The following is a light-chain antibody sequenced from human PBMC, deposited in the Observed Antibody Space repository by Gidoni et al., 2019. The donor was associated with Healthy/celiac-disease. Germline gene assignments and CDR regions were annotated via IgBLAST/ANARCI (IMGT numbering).Light chain of an antibody. CDR2: DAS. CDR3: QQRSNWPSGA. Sequence: EIVLTQSPATLSLSPGERATLSCRASQSVSSYLAWYQQKPGQAPRLRIYDASNRATVIPARFSGSGSGTDFTLTISSLEPEDFAVYYCQQRSNWPSGAFXQXTRLEIK. V-gene: IGKV3-11*01. CDR1: QSVSSY. J-gene: IGKJ5*01.